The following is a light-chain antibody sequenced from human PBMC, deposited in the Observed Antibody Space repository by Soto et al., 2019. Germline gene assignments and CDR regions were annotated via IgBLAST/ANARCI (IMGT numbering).Light chain of an antibody. Sequence: EIGLTQSPGTLSLSTGERATLSCRASQSVSSSYLAWYQQKPGQAPRLLIYGASSRATGIPDRFSGSGSGTDFTLTISRLEPEDFAVYYCQQYGSSPLTFGQGAKVEIK. CDR3: QQYGSSPLT. J-gene: IGKJ1*01. CDR1: QSVSSSY. CDR2: GAS. V-gene: IGKV3-20*01.